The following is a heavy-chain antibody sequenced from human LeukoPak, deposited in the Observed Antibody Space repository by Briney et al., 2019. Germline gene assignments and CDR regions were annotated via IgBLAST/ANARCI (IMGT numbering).Heavy chain of an antibody. CDR1: GGTFSSYA. V-gene: IGHV1-69*04. J-gene: IGHJ6*02. Sequence: GASVKVYCKASGGTFSSYAISWVRQAPGQGLEWMGRIILILGIANYAQKFQGRVTITADKSTSTAYMELSSLRSEGTAVYYCARATITFGGVIGNYYYYGMDVWGQGTTVTVSS. D-gene: IGHD3-16*02. CDR3: ARATITFGGVIGNYYYYGMDV. CDR2: IILILGIA.